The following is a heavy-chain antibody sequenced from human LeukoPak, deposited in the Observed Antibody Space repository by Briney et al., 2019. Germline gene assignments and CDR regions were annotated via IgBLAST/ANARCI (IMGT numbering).Heavy chain of an antibody. J-gene: IGHJ3*01. V-gene: IGHV1-69*13. Sequence: ASVKVSCKASRDTFSTSSITWVRQAPGHGLEWMGGIIPIFGTANYAQKFQGRVTITADESTSAAYMEGSRLRSDDTAVYYCATQSSPESGYDCPGAFDLWGQGTMVTVSS. CDR1: RDTFSTSS. D-gene: IGHD5-12*01. CDR3: ATQSSPESGYDCPGAFDL. CDR2: IIPIFGTA.